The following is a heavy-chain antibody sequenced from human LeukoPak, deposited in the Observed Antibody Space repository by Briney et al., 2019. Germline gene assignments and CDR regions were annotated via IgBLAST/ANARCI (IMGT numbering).Heavy chain of an antibody. D-gene: IGHD3-10*01. Sequence: SETPSLTCAVYGGSFSGYYWSWIRQPPGKGLEWIGEINHSGSTNYNPSLKSRVTISVDTSKNQFSLKLSSVTAADTAVYYCARDYYGSGSRYRAMYNWFDPWGQGTLVTVSS. CDR2: INHSGST. CDR1: GGSFSGYY. CDR3: ARDYYGSGSRYRAMYNWFDP. V-gene: IGHV4-34*01. J-gene: IGHJ5*02.